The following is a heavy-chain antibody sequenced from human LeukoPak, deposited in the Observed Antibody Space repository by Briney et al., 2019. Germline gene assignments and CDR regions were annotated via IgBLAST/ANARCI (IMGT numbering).Heavy chain of an antibody. Sequence: GGSLRLSCAASAFTFSSYAMNWVRQAPGKGLEWVAFIRYDGSNKIYADSVKGRFTISRDNSYNTVYLQMTGLRAEDTAVYYCAKDGESGIQWTQGYFDYWGQGTLVTVSS. V-gene: IGHV3-30*02. CDR2: IRYDGSNK. D-gene: IGHD1-1*01. CDR1: AFTFSSYA. CDR3: AKDGESGIQWTQGYFDY. J-gene: IGHJ4*02.